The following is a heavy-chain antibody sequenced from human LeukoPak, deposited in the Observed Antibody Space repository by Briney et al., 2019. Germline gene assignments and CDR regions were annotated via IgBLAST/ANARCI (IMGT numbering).Heavy chain of an antibody. J-gene: IGHJ4*02. D-gene: IGHD6-19*01. V-gene: IGHV1-2*02. Sequence: ASVKVSCKASGYTFTGYYMHWVRQAPGQGLEWMGWINPNSGGTNYAQKFQGRVTLTRDTSTGTAYMELSGLRSDDTAVYYCARDSGSGWYGVFDYWGQGTLVAVSS. CDR3: ARDSGSGWYGVFDY. CDR2: INPNSGGT. CDR1: GYTFTGYY.